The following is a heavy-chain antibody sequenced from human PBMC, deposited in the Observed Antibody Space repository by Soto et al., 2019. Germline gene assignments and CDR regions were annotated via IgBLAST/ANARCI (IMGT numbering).Heavy chain of an antibody. CDR2: IRSKAYGGTT. Sequence: WSLRLACTASGFTVGDYAMSGVRQAPGKGLEWVGFIRSKAYGGTTEYAASVKGRFTISRDDSKSIAYLQMNSLKTEDTAVYYCTRAGSTAMVRTLDYWGQGTLVTVSS. CDR3: TRAGSTAMVRTLDY. CDR1: GFTVGDYA. J-gene: IGHJ4*02. D-gene: IGHD5-18*01. V-gene: IGHV3-49*04.